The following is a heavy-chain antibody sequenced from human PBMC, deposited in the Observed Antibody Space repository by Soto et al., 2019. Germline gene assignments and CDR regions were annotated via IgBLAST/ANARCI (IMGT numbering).Heavy chain of an antibody. Sequence: EVQLVESGGGLVKPGGSLRRSCAASGFTFSSYTVSWVRQAPGKGLEWVSSISGSSTYTYYADSVKGRFTISRDNSKNSLFLQMSSLRADDTAVYYCARPKGGAFDIWGQGTMVTVSS. J-gene: IGHJ3*02. D-gene: IGHD3-16*01. CDR1: GFTFSSYT. V-gene: IGHV3-21*01. CDR2: ISGSSTYT. CDR3: ARPKGGAFDI.